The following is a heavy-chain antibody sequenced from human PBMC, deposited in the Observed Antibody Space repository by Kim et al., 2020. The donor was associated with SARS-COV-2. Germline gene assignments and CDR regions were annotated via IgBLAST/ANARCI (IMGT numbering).Heavy chain of an antibody. V-gene: IGHV1-69*04. CDR3: ARYYDILTGYYNGMDV. CDR2: IIPILGIA. CDR1: GGTFSSYA. Sequence: SVKVSCKASGGTFSSYAISWVRQAPGQGLEWMGRIIPILGIANYAQKFQGRVTITADKSTSTAYMELSSLRSEDTAVYYCARYYDILTGYYNGMDVWGQGTTVTVSS. D-gene: IGHD3-9*01. J-gene: IGHJ6*02.